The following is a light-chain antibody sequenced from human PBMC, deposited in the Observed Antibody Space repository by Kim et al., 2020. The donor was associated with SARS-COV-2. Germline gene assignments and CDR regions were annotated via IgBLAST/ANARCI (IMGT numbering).Light chain of an antibody. CDR2: QDS. CDR1: KLGDKY. CDR3: QAWDSSTVV. Sequence: SMSPGQTASITCSGDKLGDKYACWYQQKPGQSPVLVIYQDSKRPSGIPERFSGSNSGNTATLTISGTQAMDEADYYCQAWDSSTVVFGGGTQLTV. V-gene: IGLV3-1*01. J-gene: IGLJ2*01.